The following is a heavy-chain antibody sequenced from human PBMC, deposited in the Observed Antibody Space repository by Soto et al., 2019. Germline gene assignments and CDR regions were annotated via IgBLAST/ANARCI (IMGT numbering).Heavy chain of an antibody. CDR2: INHSGST. CDR3: ARGRYCTTSCIRAFDV. D-gene: IGHD2-8*01. J-gene: IGHJ3*01. V-gene: IGHV4-34*01. Sequence: QVHLQQWGAGLLKPSETLSLTCAVYGGSFSGHYWTWIRQPPGKGLEWIGEINHSGSTNYNPSLKSRATISVDTSKNQFSLNLNSVTAADTAVYYCARGRYCTTSCIRAFDVWGHGTMVTVSS. CDR1: GGSFSGHY.